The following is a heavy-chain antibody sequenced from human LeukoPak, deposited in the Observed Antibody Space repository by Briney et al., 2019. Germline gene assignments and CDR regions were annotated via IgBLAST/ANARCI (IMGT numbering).Heavy chain of an antibody. CDR3: ARLYSGSDDYYYYDMDV. J-gene: IGHJ6*02. D-gene: IGHD1-26*01. CDR1: GFTFSSYS. Sequence: PGGSLRLSCAASGFTFSSYSMNWVRQAPGKGLEWVSSISSSSSYIYCADSVKGRFTISRDNAKNSLYLQMNSLRAEDTAVYYCARLYSGSDDYYYYDMDVWGQGTTVTVSS. V-gene: IGHV3-21*01. CDR2: ISSSSSYI.